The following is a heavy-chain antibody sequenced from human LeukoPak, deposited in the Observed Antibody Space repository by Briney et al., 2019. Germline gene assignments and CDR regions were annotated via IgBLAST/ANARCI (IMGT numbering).Heavy chain of an antibody. Sequence: GGSLRLSCAASGFTFSTYSMNWVRQAPGKGLEWVSYISSSSSTIYYADSVKGRFTISRDNAKNSLYLQMNSLRAEDTAVYYCARGRVPAAIRVGRYWGQGTLVTVSS. J-gene: IGHJ4*02. CDR1: GFTFSTYS. D-gene: IGHD2-2*02. CDR3: ARGRVPAAIRVGRY. V-gene: IGHV3-48*01. CDR2: ISSSSSTI.